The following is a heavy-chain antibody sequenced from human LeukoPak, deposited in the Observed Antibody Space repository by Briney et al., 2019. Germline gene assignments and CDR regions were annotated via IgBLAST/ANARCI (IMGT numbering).Heavy chain of an antibody. CDR1: GFIVSNYS. V-gene: IGHV3-21*01. CDR2: ISSSSSYI. Sequence: GGSLRLSCAASGFIVSNYSMNWVRQAPGKGLEWVSSISSSSSYIYYADSVKGRFTISRDNAKNSLYLQMNSLRAEDTAMYYCARDVSSKSFDSRGEGTLVTVSS. D-gene: IGHD2-2*01. CDR3: ARDVSSKSFDS. J-gene: IGHJ4*02.